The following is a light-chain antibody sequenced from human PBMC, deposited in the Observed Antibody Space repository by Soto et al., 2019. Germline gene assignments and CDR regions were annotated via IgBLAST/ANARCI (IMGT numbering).Light chain of an antibody. J-gene: IGKJ3*01. V-gene: IGKV3-15*01. CDR3: QQYNNWPPFT. CDR1: QSVSSN. Sequence: EIVMTQSPATLSVSPGERATLSCRASQSVSSNLAWYQQKPGQAPRLLLYGASTRATGIPARFRGSGSGTEFSLTISSRQSEDFAVYYCQQYNNWPPFTFGPGTKVDIK. CDR2: GAS.